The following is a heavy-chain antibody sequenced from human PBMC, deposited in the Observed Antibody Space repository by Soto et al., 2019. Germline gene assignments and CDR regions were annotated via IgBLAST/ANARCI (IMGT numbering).Heavy chain of an antibody. CDR2: IYYSGST. CDR3: ARGPHYYYYCGMDV. V-gene: IGHV4-59*01. Sequence: QVQLQESGPGLVKPSETLSLTCTVSGGSISSYYWSWIRQPPGKGLEWIGYIYYSGSTNYNPSLKSRVTISVDTSKNQFSLKLSSVTAADTAVYYCARGPHYYYYCGMDVWGQGTTVTVSS. CDR1: GGSISSYY. J-gene: IGHJ6*02.